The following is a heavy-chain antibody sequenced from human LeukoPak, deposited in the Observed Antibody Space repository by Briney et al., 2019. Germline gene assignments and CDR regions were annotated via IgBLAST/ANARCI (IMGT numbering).Heavy chain of an antibody. CDR2: ISGSGGST. Sequence: GGSLRLSCAASGFTFSSYAMSWVRQAPGKGLEWVSAISGSGGSTYYADSVKAWFTISRDNSKNTLYLQMNSLRAEDTAVYYCAKGYCSTTSCRNFDSWGQGTLVTVSS. D-gene: IGHD2-2*01. J-gene: IGHJ4*02. CDR1: GFTFSSYA. CDR3: AKGYCSTTSCRNFDS. V-gene: IGHV3-23*01.